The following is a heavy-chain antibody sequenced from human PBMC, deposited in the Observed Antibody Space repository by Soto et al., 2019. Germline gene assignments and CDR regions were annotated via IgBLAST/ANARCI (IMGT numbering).Heavy chain of an antibody. CDR3: AREDILGARSFDY. Sequence: PGGSLRLSCAASGFRFSGSSVNWVRQAPGKGLEWVSYISSGSKTIYYAESVKGRFTVSRDDARNSQYLQMNSLRDEDTAVYYCAREDILGARSFDYWGQGTLVTVSS. CDR1: GFRFSGSS. D-gene: IGHD1-26*01. J-gene: IGHJ4*02. CDR2: ISSGSKTI. V-gene: IGHV3-48*02.